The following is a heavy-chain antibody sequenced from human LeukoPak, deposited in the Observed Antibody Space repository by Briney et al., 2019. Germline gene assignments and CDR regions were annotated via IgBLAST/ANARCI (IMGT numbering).Heavy chain of an antibody. J-gene: IGHJ3*02. CDR1: GFTFTSSA. V-gene: IGHV1-58*02. Sequence: SVKVSCKASGFTFTSSAMQWVRQARGQRLEWIGWIVVGSGNTNYAQKFQERVTITRDMSTSTAYMELSSLRSDDTAVYYCARESSLSGYSSDAFDIWGQGTMVTVSS. CDR3: ARESSLSGYSSDAFDI. CDR2: IVVGSGNT. D-gene: IGHD3-22*01.